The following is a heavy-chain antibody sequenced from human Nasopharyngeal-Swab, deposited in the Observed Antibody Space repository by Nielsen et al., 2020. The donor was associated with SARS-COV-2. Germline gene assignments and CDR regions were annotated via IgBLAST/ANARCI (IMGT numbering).Heavy chain of an antibody. CDR2: ISYDGSNK. D-gene: IGHD3-16*02. J-gene: IGHJ3*02. CDR3: ARDHDDYVWGSYRYDAFDI. CDR1: GFTFSSYA. V-gene: IGHV3-30*04. Sequence: GGSLRLSYAASGFTFSSYAMHWVRQAPGKGLEWVAVISYDGSNKYYADSVKGRFTISRDNSKNTLYLQMNSLRAEDTAVYYCARDHDDYVWGSYRYDAFDIWGQGTMVTVSS.